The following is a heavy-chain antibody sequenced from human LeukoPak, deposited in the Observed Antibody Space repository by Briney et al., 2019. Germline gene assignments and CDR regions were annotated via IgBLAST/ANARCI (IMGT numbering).Heavy chain of an antibody. J-gene: IGHJ3*02. Sequence: SETLSLTCTVSGGSISSYYWSWIRQPPGKGLEWIGYIYYSGSTNYNPSLKSRVTISADTSKNQFSLRLSSVTAADTAMYFCARAPPDNPFDIWGQGTMVTVSS. D-gene: IGHD1-14*01. V-gene: IGHV4-59*01. CDR3: ARAPPDNPFDI. CDR2: IYYSGST. CDR1: GGSISSYY.